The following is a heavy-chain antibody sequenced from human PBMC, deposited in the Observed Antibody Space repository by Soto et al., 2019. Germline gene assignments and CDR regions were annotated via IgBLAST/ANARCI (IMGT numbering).Heavy chain of an antibody. CDR1: GFSFTTYW. J-gene: IGHJ4*02. Sequence: EVQVVESGGGLVQPGVSLRLSCAVSGFSFTTYWMTWVRQAPGRGLEWVANISPGGIATHYVDSVKGRFTISGDNAKNSVYLQMNSLRADDTAVYYCATKGDSGSIWGQGTLVTVSS. CDR2: ISPGGIAT. CDR3: ATKGDSGSI. D-gene: IGHD3-22*01. V-gene: IGHV3-7*01.